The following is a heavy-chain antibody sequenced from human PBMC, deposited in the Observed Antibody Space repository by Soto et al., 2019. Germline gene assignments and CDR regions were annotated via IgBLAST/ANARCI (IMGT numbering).Heavy chain of an antibody. CDR3: ARGPYSVLWEV. CDR1: GYTFTSYY. D-gene: IGHD2-21*01. V-gene: IGHV1-46*01. CDR2: INPSGGST. Sequence: ASAKVSCKASGYTFTSYYMHWVRQAPGQGLEWMGIINPSGGSTSYAQKFQGRVTMTRDTSTSTVFMELSSLRSEDTAVYYCARGPYSVLWEVWGQGTTVTVSS. J-gene: IGHJ6*02.